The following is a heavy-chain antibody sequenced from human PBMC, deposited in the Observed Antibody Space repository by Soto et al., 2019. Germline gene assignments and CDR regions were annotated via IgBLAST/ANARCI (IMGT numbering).Heavy chain of an antibody. J-gene: IGHJ6*02. D-gene: IGHD5-12*01. CDR3: AREGVAPYYYYGMDV. V-gene: IGHV1-18*01. CDR2: ISTYNGDT. CDR1: GYTFTRSG. Sequence: ASVKVSCKASGYTFTRSGISWVRQAPGQGLEWMGWISTYNGDTNYARTFQGRVTMTTDTSTSTVHMEVRSLRSDDTAVYYCAREGVAPYYYYGMDVWGQGTPVTVS.